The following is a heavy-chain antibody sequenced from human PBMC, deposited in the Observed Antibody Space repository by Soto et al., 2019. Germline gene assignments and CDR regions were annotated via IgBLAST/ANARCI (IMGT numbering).Heavy chain of an antibody. CDR1: GGSISSGGYY. CDR2: IYYSGST. D-gene: IGHD6-19*01. V-gene: IGHV4-31*03. Sequence: PSETLSLTCTVSGGSISSGGYYWSWIRQHPGKGLEWIGYIYYSGSTYYNPSLKSRVTISVDTSKNQFSLKLSSVTAADTAVYYCARNRGPPSGWYYSNWFDPWGQGTLVTVSS. J-gene: IGHJ5*02. CDR3: ARNRGPPSGWYYSNWFDP.